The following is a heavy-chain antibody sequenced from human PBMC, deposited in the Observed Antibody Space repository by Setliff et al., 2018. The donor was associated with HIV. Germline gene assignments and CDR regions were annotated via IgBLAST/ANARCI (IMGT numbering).Heavy chain of an antibody. CDR3: ATHYGSGSYYNY. Sequence: SETLSLTCTVSGGSSSSSSFYWGWIRQPPGKGLEWMGNIYRSGSTYYNPSLRSRVTISVDTSKNQFSLKLSSVTAADTAVYYCATHYGSGSYYNYWGQGMLVTVSS. J-gene: IGHJ4*02. CDR1: GGSSSSSSFY. CDR2: IYRSGST. D-gene: IGHD3-10*01. V-gene: IGHV4-39*01.